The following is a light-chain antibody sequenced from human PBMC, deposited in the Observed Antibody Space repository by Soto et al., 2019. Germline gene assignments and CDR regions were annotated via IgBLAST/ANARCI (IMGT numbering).Light chain of an antibody. CDR2: AAA. CDR1: QSISRY. J-gene: IGKJ3*01. V-gene: IGKV1-39*01. Sequence: DIQMTQSPSSLSASVGDRVSITCRASQSISRYLNWYQQKPGRAPKLLIYAAASLQSGVPSRFIGSGSGTDFTLTISSLQPEDFATYYCQQSHNPLRGFGPGTKVDIK. CDR3: QQSHNPLRG.